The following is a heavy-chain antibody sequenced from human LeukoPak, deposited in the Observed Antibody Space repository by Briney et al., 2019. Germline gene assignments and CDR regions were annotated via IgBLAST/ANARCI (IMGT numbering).Heavy chain of an antibody. V-gene: IGHV4-59*01. D-gene: IGHD2-15*01. CDR2: IYYSGST. Sequence: SETLSLTCTVSGGSISSYYWSWIRQPPGKGLEWNGYIYYSGSTNYNPSLKSRVTISVDTSKNQFSLKLSSVTAADTAVYYCARDPVGYCSGGSCYPPGYFDYWGQGTLVTVSS. CDR1: GGSISSYY. J-gene: IGHJ4*02. CDR3: ARDPVGYCSGGSCYPPGYFDY.